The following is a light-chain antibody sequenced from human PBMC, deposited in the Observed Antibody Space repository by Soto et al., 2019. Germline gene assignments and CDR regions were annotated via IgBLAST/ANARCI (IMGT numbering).Light chain of an antibody. V-gene: IGLV1-47*01. CDR3: AVLDHRLTGWV. Sequence: QSVLTQPPSASGTPGQSLTISCSGSSSNIGNHFVYWYQHLPGTAPKLLIFRDGQRPSGVPARFFGSKSGTSASLAITGLRSEDEADYYCAVLDHRLTGWVFGGGTKVTVL. CDR2: RDG. J-gene: IGLJ3*02. CDR1: SSNIGNHF.